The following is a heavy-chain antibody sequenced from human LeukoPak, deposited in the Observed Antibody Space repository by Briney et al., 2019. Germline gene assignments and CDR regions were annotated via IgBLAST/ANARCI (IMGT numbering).Heavy chain of an antibody. J-gene: IGHJ4*02. CDR2: ISGSGGST. Sequence: SGGSLRLSCAASGFTFSSYAMSWVRQAPGKGLERVSAISGSGGSTYYADSVKGRFTISRDNSKNTLYLQMNSLRAEDTAVYYCAKGSIAAAGTAYWGQGTLVTVSS. CDR3: AKGSIAAAGTAY. D-gene: IGHD6-13*01. V-gene: IGHV3-23*01. CDR1: GFTFSSYA.